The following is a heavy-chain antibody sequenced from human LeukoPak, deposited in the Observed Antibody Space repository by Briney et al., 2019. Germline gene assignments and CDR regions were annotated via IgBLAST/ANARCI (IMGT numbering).Heavy chain of an antibody. J-gene: IGHJ4*02. CDR3: ARGDDIVVVPAAHADY. Sequence: GGSLRLSCAASGFTFSSYGMHWVRQAPGKGLEWVAFIRHDGSNKYYADSVKGRFTISRDNSKNTLYLQMNSLRAEDTAVYYCARGDDIVVVPAAHADYWGQGTLVTVSS. V-gene: IGHV3-30*02. CDR2: IRHDGSNK. CDR1: GFTFSSYG. D-gene: IGHD2-2*01.